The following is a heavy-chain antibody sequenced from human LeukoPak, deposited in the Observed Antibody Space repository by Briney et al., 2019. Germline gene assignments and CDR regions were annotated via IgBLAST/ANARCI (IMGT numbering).Heavy chain of an antibody. D-gene: IGHD4-17*01. CDR1: GGTFSSYT. Sequence: SVKVSCKASGGTFSSYTISWVRQAPGQGLEWMGRIIPILGIANYAQKFQGRVTITADKSTSTAYMELSSLRSEDTAVYYCARDDYGDMGRFDPWGQGTLVTVSS. CDR3: ARDDYGDMGRFDP. J-gene: IGHJ5*02. CDR2: IIPILGIA. V-gene: IGHV1-69*04.